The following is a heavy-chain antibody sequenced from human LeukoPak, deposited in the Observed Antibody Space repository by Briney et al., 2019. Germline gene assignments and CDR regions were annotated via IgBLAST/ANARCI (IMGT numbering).Heavy chain of an antibody. CDR3: ARGRYCSGGSCYSRGYYYYYMDV. V-gene: IGHV4-34*01. CDR1: GGSFSGYY. CDR2: INHSGST. Sequence: SETLSLTCAVYGGSFSGYYWSWIRQPPGKGLEWIGEINHSGSTNYNPSLKSRVTISVDTSKNQFSLKLSSVTAADTAVYYCARGRYCSGGSCYSRGYYYYYMDVWGKGTTVTVSS. J-gene: IGHJ6*03. D-gene: IGHD2-15*01.